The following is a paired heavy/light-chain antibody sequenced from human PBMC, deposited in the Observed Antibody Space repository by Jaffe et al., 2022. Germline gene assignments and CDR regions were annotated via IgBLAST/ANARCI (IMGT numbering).Light chain of an antibody. CDR1: YSDVGGYNY. CDR2: DVR. CDR3: SSYTSGTTEWV. J-gene: IGLJ3*02. Sequence: QSALTQPASVSGSPGQSITISCTGTYSDVGGYNYVSWYQQHPGKAPNLIIYDVRNRHSGVSNRFSGSKSGNTASLTISGLQAEDEADYYCSSYTSGTTEWVFGGGTKLTVL. V-gene: IGLV2-14*01.
Heavy chain of an antibody. Sequence: QLQLQESGPGLVKPSETLSLTCTVSGDSVRSSGYYWAWIRQPPGKGLEWIGSIYSGPGGHTSYNPSLSSRVTISLDTSNNQFSLMVVSVTAADTAVYFCAKHLVWAGYGAITKYYFDLWGQGTLVTVSS. V-gene: IGHV4-39*01. CDR2: IYSGPGGHT. D-gene: IGHD5-18*01. J-gene: IGHJ4*02. CDR3: AKHLVWAGYGAITKYYFDL. CDR1: GDSVRSSGYY.